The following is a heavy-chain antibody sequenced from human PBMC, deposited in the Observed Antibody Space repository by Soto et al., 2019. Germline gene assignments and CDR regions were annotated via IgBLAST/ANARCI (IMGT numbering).Heavy chain of an antibody. CDR1: GYSFTSYW. D-gene: IGHD3-16*02. Sequence: GESLKISCKGSGYSFTSYWISWVRQMPGKXLEWMGRIDPSDSYTNYSPSFQGHVTISADKSISTAYLQWSSLKASDTAMYYCARQGGYDYVWGSYRIFDYWGQGTLVTVSS. V-gene: IGHV5-10-1*01. CDR3: ARQGGYDYVWGSYRIFDY. CDR2: IDPSDSYT. J-gene: IGHJ4*02.